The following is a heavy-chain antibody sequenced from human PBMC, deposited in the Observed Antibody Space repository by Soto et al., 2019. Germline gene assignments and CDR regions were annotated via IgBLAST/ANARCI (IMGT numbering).Heavy chain of an antibody. CDR2: INAGNGNT. D-gene: IGHD3-22*01. V-gene: IGHV1-3*01. CDR1: GFTFTTHA. J-gene: IGHJ4*02. Sequence: QVHLVQSGAEVKEPGASVKVSCKTSGFTFTTHAIHWLRQAPGQRFEWMGWINAGNGNTKYSQTFQDRITITRDTSANTAYMELSSLTFEERAVYFCARRNSSGPIDHWGQGTLITVSS. CDR3: ARRNSSGPIDH.